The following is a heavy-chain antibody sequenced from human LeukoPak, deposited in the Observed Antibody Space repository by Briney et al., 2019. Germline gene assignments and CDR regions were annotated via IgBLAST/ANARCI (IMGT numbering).Heavy chain of an antibody. D-gene: IGHD5-12*01. J-gene: IGHJ3*02. CDR1: GGSISSYY. Sequence: SETLSLTCTVSGGSISSYYWSWVRQPPGKGLEWIGYIYYSGSTNYNPSLKSRVTISVDTSKNQFSLKLSSVTAADTAVYYSARDPARGPFDIWGQGTMVTVSS. CDR2: IYYSGST. V-gene: IGHV4-59*12. CDR3: ARDPARGPFDI.